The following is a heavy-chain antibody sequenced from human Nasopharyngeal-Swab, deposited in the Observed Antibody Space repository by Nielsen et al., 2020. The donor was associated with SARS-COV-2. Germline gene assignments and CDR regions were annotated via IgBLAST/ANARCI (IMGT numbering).Heavy chain of an antibody. V-gene: IGHV4-39*01. CDR3: ATYPPLEWLSWVL. Sequence: SETLSLTCTVSGGSISSGSYYWGWIRQPPGKGLEWIGSIYYSGSTYYNPSLKSRVTISVDTSKNQFSLKLSSVTAADTAVYYCATYPPLEWLSWVLWGQGTLVTVPS. CDR2: IYYSGST. CDR1: GGSISSGSYY. D-gene: IGHD3-3*01. J-gene: IGHJ4*02.